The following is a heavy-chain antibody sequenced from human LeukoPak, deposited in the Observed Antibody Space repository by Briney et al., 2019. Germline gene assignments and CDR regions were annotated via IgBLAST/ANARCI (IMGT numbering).Heavy chain of an antibody. CDR3: ASEYNWNDPAYYYYTDV. D-gene: IGHD1-20*01. J-gene: IGHJ6*03. V-gene: IGHV1-2*06. CDR1: GYTFIDYC. CDR2: INPNSGGT. Sequence: GASMKVSCKASGYTFIDYCIHWVRQAPGQGLEWMGRINPNSGGTNYAQKFQGRVTMTSDTSISTAYMELSRLRSDDTAAYYCASEYNWNDPAYYYYTDVWGKGTTVTVSS.